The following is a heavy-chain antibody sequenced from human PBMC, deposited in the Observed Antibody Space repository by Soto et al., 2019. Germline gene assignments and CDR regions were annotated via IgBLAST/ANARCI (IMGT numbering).Heavy chain of an antibody. V-gene: IGHV3-73*01. D-gene: IGHD6-6*01. Sequence: GGSLRLSCAASGSTFSDSPVHWVRQASGKGLEWVGLIRSKANSYATVYAASVKGRFTISRDDSKNTAYLQMNGLETEDTALYYCATYSSWLSSPRYGMDVWGQGTTVTVSS. CDR1: GSTFSDSP. CDR3: ATYSSWLSSPRYGMDV. J-gene: IGHJ6*02. CDR2: IRSKANSYAT.